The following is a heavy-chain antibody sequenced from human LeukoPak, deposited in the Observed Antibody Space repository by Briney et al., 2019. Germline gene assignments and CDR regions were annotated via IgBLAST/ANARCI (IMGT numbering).Heavy chain of an antibody. CDR3: ARGIFGMVINGFDI. D-gene: IGHD3-3*01. J-gene: IGHJ3*02. CDR2: IYYSETT. CDR1: GGSISSYY. V-gene: IGHV4-59*01. Sequence: KPSETLSLTCTVSGGSISSYYWSWIRQPPGKGLEWIGYIYYSETTNYNPSLKRRVTISVDTSKNQFSLRLSSVTAADTAVYYCARGIFGMVINGFDIWGQGTMVTVSS.